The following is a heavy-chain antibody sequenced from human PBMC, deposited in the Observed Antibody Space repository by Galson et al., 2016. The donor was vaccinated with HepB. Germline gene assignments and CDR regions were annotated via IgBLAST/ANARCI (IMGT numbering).Heavy chain of an antibody. J-gene: IGHJ3*02. CDR3: ARESTGRGVDAFDI. CDR1: GFTFSRYD. V-gene: IGHV3-13*04. Sequence: SLRLSCAASGFTFSRYDMHWVRQVTGKGLQWVSAIGSAGDTYYSGSVKGRFTISRENAKNSLYLQMNGLRAGDTAVYYCARESTGRGVDAFDIWGQGTMVTVSS. D-gene: IGHD3-16*01. CDR2: IGSAGDT.